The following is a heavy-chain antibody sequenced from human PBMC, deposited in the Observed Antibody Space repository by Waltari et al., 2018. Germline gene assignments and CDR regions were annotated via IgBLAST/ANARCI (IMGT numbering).Heavy chain of an antibody. D-gene: IGHD3-3*01. CDR3: ARVPIFGVVYYGMDV. J-gene: IGHJ6*02. CDR1: GYTFTGYY. V-gene: IGHV1-2*02. CDR2: INPNSGGT. Sequence: QVQLVQSGAEVKKPGASVQVSCKASGYTFTGYYMHWVRQAPGQGLEWMGWINPNSGGTNYAQKFQGRVTMTRDTSISTAYMELSRLRSDDTAVYYCARVPIFGVVYYGMDVWGQGTTVTVSS.